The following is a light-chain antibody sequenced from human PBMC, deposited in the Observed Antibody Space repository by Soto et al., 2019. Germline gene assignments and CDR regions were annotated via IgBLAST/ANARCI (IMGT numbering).Light chain of an antibody. CDR1: QSVSSNY. V-gene: IGKV3-20*01. Sequence: EIVVTQSPGTLSLSPGERATLSCRASQSVSSNYLACYQQKPGQAPRLLIYGASSRASDIPERFSGSGSGTDFTLIISSLQPEDFAMYYCQQYGSTPFTFGPGTKVDVK. CDR2: GAS. J-gene: IGKJ3*01. CDR3: QQYGSTPFT.